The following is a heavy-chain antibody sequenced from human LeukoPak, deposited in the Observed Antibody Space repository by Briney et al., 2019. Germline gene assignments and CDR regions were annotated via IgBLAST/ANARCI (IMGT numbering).Heavy chain of an antibody. V-gene: IGHV3-64D*06. CDR2: ISSDGCST. Sequence: PGPSLRPSHSAYGLTVSTNGMHSARLAPGKGREFVSSISSDGCSTYYEDSVKGRFTISRDNCKYTLYLLLSSLRAEDTAVYYCVKCGYRYGYYDAFDIWGQGTMVSVSS. CDR3: VKCGYRYGYYDAFDI. CDR1: GLTVSTNG. D-gene: IGHD5-18*01. J-gene: IGHJ3*02.